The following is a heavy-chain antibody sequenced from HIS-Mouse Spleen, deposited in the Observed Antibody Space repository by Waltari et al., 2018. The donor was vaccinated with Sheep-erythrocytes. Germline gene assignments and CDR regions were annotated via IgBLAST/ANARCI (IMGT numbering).Heavy chain of an antibody. V-gene: IGHV3-21*01. CDR1: GSPFVRYS. J-gene: IGHJ4*02. CDR2: ISSSSSYI. CDR3: ARVASGATFDY. Sequence: EVQLVESGGGLVKPGGSLRLSCAASGSPFVRYSMTWVRQAPGKGLEWVSSISSSSSYIYYADSVKGRFTISRDNAKNSLYLQMNSLRAEDTAVYYCARVASGATFDYWGQGTLVTVSS. D-gene: IGHD1-26*01.